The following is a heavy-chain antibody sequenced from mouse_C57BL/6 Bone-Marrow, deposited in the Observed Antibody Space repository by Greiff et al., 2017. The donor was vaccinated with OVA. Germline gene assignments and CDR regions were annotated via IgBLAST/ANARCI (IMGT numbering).Heavy chain of an antibody. J-gene: IGHJ2*01. V-gene: IGHV5-16*01. CDR2: INYDGSST. Sequence: EVMLVESEGGLVQPGSSMKLSCTASGFTFSDYYMAWVRQVPEKGLEWVANINYDGSSTYYLDSLKSRFIISRDNAKNILYLQMSSLKSEDTAMYYCARDDYDGGDYWGQGTTLTVSS. CDR1: GFTFSDYY. CDR3: ARDDYDGGDY. D-gene: IGHD2-4*01.